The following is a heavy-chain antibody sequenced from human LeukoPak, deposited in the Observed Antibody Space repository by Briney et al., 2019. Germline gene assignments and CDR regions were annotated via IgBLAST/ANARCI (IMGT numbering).Heavy chain of an antibody. Sequence: GGSLRLSCAASGFTIRNSWMNWVRQAPGKGLVWVSRINSDGTTTTYADSVKGRFIISRDNAKNTLYLQMNSLRAEDTAVYYCVKRDGYKPWDYNGMDVWGQGTTVTVSS. V-gene: IGHV3-74*01. CDR2: INSDGTTT. J-gene: IGHJ6*02. CDR1: GFTIRNSW. CDR3: VKRDGYKPWDYNGMDV. D-gene: IGHD5-24*01.